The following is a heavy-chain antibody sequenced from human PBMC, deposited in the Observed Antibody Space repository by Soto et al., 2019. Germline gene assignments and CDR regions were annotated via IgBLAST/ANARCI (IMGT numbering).Heavy chain of an antibody. V-gene: IGHV3-30-3*02. J-gene: IGHJ6*02. CDR2: IFCDGSNT. Sequence: GGALRLSCAASGFTFRSYAMHWVRQAPGKGLGWGAGIFCDGSNTYYADSMKGRFTISRDNSKNTLYLQMNSLRAEDTAVYYCAKTLPVSYYDFWSGSISYYYYGMDVWCQGTTVTVSS. CDR1: GFTFRSYA. CDR3: AKTLPVSYYDFWSGSISYYYYGMDV. D-gene: IGHD3-3*01.